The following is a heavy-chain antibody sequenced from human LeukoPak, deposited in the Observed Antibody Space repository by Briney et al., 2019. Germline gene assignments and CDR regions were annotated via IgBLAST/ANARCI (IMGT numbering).Heavy chain of an antibody. J-gene: IGHJ4*02. Sequence: GGSLRLSCAASGFIFSNYAMHWVRQAPGKGLEWVAITSYDGRNVYYVDSVKGRFTISRDNAKNSLYLQMNSLRAEDTAVYYCARHPHEAGDYWGQGTLVTVSS. V-gene: IGHV3-30*04. CDR3: ARHPHEAGDY. CDR1: GFIFSNYA. D-gene: IGHD6-19*01. CDR2: TSYDGRNV.